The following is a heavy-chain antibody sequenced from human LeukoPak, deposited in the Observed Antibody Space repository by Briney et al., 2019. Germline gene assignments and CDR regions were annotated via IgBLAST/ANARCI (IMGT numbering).Heavy chain of an antibody. V-gene: IGHV4-4*09. J-gene: IGHJ5*02. CDR1: GGSISSYY. Sequence: SETLSLTCTVSGGSISSYYWSWIRQPPGRGLEWIGYIYTSGSTNYNPSLKSRVTMSVDTSKNQFSLKLSSVTAADTAVYYCARLGSPGFDPWGQGTLVTVSS. CDR3: ARLGSPGFDP. CDR2: IYTSGST. D-gene: IGHD6-13*01.